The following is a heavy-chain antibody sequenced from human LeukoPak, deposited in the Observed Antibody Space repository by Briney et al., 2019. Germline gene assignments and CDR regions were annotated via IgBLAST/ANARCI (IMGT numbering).Heavy chain of an antibody. J-gene: IGHJ3*02. CDR2: IYLSGST. CDR3: ARISPGAFDI. V-gene: IGHV4-38-2*01. D-gene: IGHD2-15*01. Sequence: SETLSLTCAVSGYSISSGYYWGWIRQPPGKGLEWIGIIYLSGSTYYSPSLKSRVTISVDTSKNQFSLRLSSVTAADTATYYCARISPGAFDIWGQGTMVTVSS. CDR1: GYSISSGYY.